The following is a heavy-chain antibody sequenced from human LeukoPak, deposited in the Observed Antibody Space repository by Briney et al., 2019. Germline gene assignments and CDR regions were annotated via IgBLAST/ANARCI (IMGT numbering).Heavy chain of an antibody. D-gene: IGHD6-13*01. CDR3: AHRDPRIAAAGMVY. J-gene: IGHJ4*02. Sequence: SGPTLVKPTQTLTLTCTFSGFSLSTSGVGVGWIRQPPGKALEWLALIYWDDYKRYNPSLKSRLTITKDTSKNQVVLTMTNMDPVDTATYYCAHRDPRIAAAGMVYWGQGTLVTVSS. CDR2: IYWDDYK. CDR1: GFSLSTSGVG. V-gene: IGHV2-5*02.